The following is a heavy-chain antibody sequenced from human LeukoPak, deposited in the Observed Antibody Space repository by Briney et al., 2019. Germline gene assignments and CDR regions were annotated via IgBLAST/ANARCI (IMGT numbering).Heavy chain of an antibody. CDR1: GFTFSTYW. J-gene: IGHJ4*02. Sequence: GGSLRLSCAASGFTFSTYWMSWVRQAPGKGLEWVADIKQDGSEKYYVHSVKGRFAISRQNAKNSLYLQMNSLRAEDTAVYYCARDISGRPGIAAPFDYWGQGTLVTVSS. V-gene: IGHV3-7*01. D-gene: IGHD6-13*01. CDR3: ARDISGRPGIAAPFDY. CDR2: IKQDGSEK.